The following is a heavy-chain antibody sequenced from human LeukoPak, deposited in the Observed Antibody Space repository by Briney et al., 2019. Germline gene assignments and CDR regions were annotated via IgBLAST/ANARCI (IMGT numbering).Heavy chain of an antibody. Sequence: SQTLSLTCTVSGGSLSIGSYDGSSIRQPAGKGLELIGRIYTSRSTNYYPSLKSRVTISVDTSKNQFSLKLSSVTAADTAVYYCARSTPTDPPTNWFDPWGQGTLVTVSS. CDR3: ARSTPTDPPTNWFDP. V-gene: IGHV4-61*02. CDR2: IYTSRST. CDR1: GGSLSIGSYD. J-gene: IGHJ5*02.